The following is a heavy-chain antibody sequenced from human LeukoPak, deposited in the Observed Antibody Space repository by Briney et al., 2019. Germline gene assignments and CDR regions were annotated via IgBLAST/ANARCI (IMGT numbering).Heavy chain of an antibody. J-gene: IGHJ4*02. V-gene: IGHV3-23*01. CDR2: ISDSGGST. D-gene: IGHD2-2*01. CDR1: GFTFNNYA. Sequence: PGGSLRLSCAASGFTFNNYAMSWVRQAPGKGLEWVATISDSGGSTFYADSVKGRFTISRDNSKNTLFLQMNSLRAEDAAVYYCARNGPGYCSSTSCYAAFDYWGQGTLVTVSS. CDR3: ARNGPGYCSSTSCYAAFDY.